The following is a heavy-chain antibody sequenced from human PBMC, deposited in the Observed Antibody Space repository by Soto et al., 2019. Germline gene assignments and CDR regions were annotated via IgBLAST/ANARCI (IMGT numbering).Heavy chain of an antibody. CDR3: ARSPDSSGYYPRWYYYGMDV. CDR1: SGSISLYY. CDR2: IYYSGST. Sequence: PSETLSLTCTVSSGSISLYYWTWIRQPPGKGLEWIGYIYYSGSTNYNPSLKSRVTISVDKSKNQFSLKLSSVTAADTAVYYCARSPDSSGYYPRWYYYGMDVWGQGTTVTVSS. V-gene: IGHV4-59*12. J-gene: IGHJ6*02. D-gene: IGHD3-22*01.